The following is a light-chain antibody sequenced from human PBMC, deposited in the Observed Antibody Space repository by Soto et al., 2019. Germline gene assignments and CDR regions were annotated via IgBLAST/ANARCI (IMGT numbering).Light chain of an antibody. CDR1: QSISGW. CDR3: QQYNSYPYT. CDR2: KAS. Sequence: DIQMTQSPSTLSASIGDRVTITCRASQSISGWLAWYQQKPGKDPKLLIYKASNLESGVPSRFNGSGSGTEFTLNISSLQPDDFATYHCQQYNSYPYTFGQGTKLEIK. J-gene: IGKJ2*01. V-gene: IGKV1-5*03.